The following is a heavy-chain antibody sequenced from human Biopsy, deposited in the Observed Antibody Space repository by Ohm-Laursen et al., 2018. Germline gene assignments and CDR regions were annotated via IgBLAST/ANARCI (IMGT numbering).Heavy chain of an antibody. CDR2: IYSGGST. CDR3: ARDYDTSGYYYVS. CDR1: GFTVSSNY. J-gene: IGHJ5*02. V-gene: IGHV3-66*01. D-gene: IGHD3-22*01. Sequence: SLRLSCSASGFTVSSNYMSWVRQAPGKGLEWVSVIYSGGSTYYADSVKGRFTISRDNSKNTLYLQMNSLRAEDTAVYYCARDYDTSGYYYVSWGQGTLVTVSS.